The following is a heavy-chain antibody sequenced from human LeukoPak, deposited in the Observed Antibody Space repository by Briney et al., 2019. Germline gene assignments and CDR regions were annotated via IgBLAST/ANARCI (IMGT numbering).Heavy chain of an antibody. CDR2: INQDGRAK. V-gene: IGHV3-7*01. CDR1: GLTFSTYW. D-gene: IGHD6-13*01. CDR3: AAGDDFDI. Sequence: GGSLRLSCAASGLTFSTYWMSWVRQAPGKGLEWVANINQDGRAKYYGDSVKGRSTISRDNDKNSLYLQMNSLRAEDTAVYYCAAGDDFDIWGQGTMVTVSS. J-gene: IGHJ3*02.